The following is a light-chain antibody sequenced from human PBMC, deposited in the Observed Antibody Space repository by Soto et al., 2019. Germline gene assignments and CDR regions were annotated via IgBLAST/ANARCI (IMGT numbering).Light chain of an antibody. J-gene: IGLJ2*01. CDR2: DVS. V-gene: IGLV2-11*01. Sequence: QSALTQPRSVSGSPGQSVTISCTGTSNDVGGYNFVSQYQQHPGKVPKLFIYDVSRRPSGVPDRFSGSKSGNTASLTISGLQAEEEAAYYCSSYAGSYTLVFGGGTKLTVL. CDR3: SSYAGSYTLV. CDR1: SNDVGGYNF.